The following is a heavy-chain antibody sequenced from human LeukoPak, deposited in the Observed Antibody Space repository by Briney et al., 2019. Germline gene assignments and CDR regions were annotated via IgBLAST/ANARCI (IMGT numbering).Heavy chain of an antibody. D-gene: IGHD3-10*01. CDR2: IYPGDSDT. Sequence: PGESLKISCKGSGYSFTSYWIGWVHQMPGKGLEWMGIIYPGDSDTRYSPSFQGQVTISADKSISTAYLQWSSLKASDTAMYYCARQARSGSSSSYMDVWGKGTTVTVSS. J-gene: IGHJ6*03. CDR3: ARQARSGSSSSYMDV. CDR1: GYSFTSYW. V-gene: IGHV5-51*07.